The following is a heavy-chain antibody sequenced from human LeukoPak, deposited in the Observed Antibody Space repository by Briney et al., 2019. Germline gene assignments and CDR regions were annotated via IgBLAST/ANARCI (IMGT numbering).Heavy chain of an antibody. CDR2: INTYNGDT. CDR1: GYTFTSYG. Sequence: ASVKVSCKASGYTFTSYGISWVRQAPGQGLEWMGWINTYNGDTNYIQKFQGRVTVTTDTSTTTAYVELRSLRSDDTAVYYCARDLLSYYYDSSGWSRGAFDIWGQGTMVTVSS. V-gene: IGHV1-18*01. J-gene: IGHJ3*02. D-gene: IGHD3-22*01. CDR3: ARDLLSYYYDSSGWSRGAFDI.